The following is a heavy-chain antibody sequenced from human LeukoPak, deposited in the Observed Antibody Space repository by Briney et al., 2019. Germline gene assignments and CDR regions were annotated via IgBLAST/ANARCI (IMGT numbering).Heavy chain of an antibody. CDR2: INPNSGGT. Sequence: ASVKVSCKASGYTFTGYYMHWVRQAPGQGLEWMGWINPNSGGTNYAQKFQGRVTMTRDTSISTAYMELSSLRSDDTAVYYCARRSDYYDSSAYYYWGQGTLVTVSS. CDR3: ARRSDYYDSSAYYY. D-gene: IGHD3-22*01. J-gene: IGHJ4*02. V-gene: IGHV1-2*02. CDR1: GYTFTGYY.